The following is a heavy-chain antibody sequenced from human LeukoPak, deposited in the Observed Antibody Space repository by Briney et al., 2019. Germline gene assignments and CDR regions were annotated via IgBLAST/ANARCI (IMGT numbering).Heavy chain of an antibody. CDR2: INPSGGST. CDR1: GYTFTGYY. J-gene: IGHJ4*02. CDR3: ARAQAEWYYFDY. V-gene: IGHV1-46*01. D-gene: IGHD2-8*01. Sequence: ASVKVSCKASGYTFTGYYMHWVRQAPGQGLEWMGIINPSGGSTSYAQKFQGRVTMTRDTSTSTVYMELSSLRSEDTAVYYCARAQAEWYYFDYWGQGTLVTVSS.